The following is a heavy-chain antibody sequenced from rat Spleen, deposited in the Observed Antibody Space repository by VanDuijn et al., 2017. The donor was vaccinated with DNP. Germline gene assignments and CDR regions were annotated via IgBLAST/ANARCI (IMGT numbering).Heavy chain of an antibody. CDR2: ITSSGGST. CDR3: TTNWAFDY. V-gene: IGHV5-27*01. D-gene: IGHD5-1*01. J-gene: IGHJ2*01. CDR1: GFTFSNYG. Sequence: EVQLVESGGGLVQPGRSLKLSCAASGFTFSNYGMAWVRQAPTKGLEWVASITSSGGSTYYRDSVKGRFTISRDNAKSTLYLQMDSLRSEDTATYYCTTNWAFDYWGQGIIVTVSS.